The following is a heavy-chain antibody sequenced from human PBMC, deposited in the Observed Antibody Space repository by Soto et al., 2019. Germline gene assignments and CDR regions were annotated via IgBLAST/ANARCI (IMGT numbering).Heavy chain of an antibody. D-gene: IGHD3-10*01. J-gene: IGHJ4*02. V-gene: IGHV1-18*04. CDR1: GYTFTIYG. CDR2: ISAYNGNT. Sequence: ASVKVSCTASGYTFTIYGISWVRQATGQGLEWMGWISAYNGNTNYAQKLQGRVTMTTDTSTSTAYMELRSLRSDDTAVYYCARDHSPGSESYPLWGQGTLVTVSS. CDR3: ARDHSPGSESYPL.